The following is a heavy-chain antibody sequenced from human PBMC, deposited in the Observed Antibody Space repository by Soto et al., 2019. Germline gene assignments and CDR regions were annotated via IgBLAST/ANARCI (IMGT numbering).Heavy chain of an antibody. J-gene: IGHJ6*02. V-gene: IGHV3-23*01. D-gene: IGHD2-15*01. CDR3: ANGGYCSGGSCLTPKYGMDV. CDR2: ISGSGGST. CDR1: GFTFRSYA. Sequence: GGSLRHSCAASGFTFRSYAMSWVRQAPGKGLEWVSAISGSGGSTYYADSVKGRFTISRDNSKNTLYLQMNSLRAEDTAVYYYANGGYCSGGSCLTPKYGMDVWGQGTTVTVSS.